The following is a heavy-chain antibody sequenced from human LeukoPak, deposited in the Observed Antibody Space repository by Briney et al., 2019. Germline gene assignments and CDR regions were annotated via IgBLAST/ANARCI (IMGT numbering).Heavy chain of an antibody. CDR1: GGPFSTYP. J-gene: IGHJ3*01. CDR2: IIPIFDTA. Sequence: SVKVSCKASGGPFSTYPISWVRQAPGQGLEWMARIIPIFDTANYAQKFQGRVTITSDESTTTAYMELNSLRFEDTAVYYCARDGPLYYESSGGDLTGGHGTVVTVSS. V-gene: IGHV1-69*13. D-gene: IGHD3-22*01. CDR3: ARDGPLYYESSGGDLT.